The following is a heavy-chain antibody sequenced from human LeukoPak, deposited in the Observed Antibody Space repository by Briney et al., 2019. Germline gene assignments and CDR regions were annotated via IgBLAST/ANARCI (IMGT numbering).Heavy chain of an antibody. D-gene: IGHD3-22*01. CDR1: GYSISSGYY. J-gene: IGHJ4*02. V-gene: IGHV4-38-2*02. CDR3: ARGGYYDSSGYYEFDY. Sequence: SETLSLTCTVSGYSISSGYYWGWIRQPPGKGLEWIGSIYHSGSTYYNPSLKSRVTISVGTSKNQFSLKLSSVTAADTAVYYCARGGYYDSSGYYEFDYWGQGTLVTVSS. CDR2: IYHSGST.